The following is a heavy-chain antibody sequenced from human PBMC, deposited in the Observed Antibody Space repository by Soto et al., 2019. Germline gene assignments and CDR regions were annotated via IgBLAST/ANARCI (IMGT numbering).Heavy chain of an antibody. Sequence: EVQLLESGGGLVQPGGSLRLSCAASGFTFSSYAMSWVRQAPGKGLEWVSAISGSGGSTYYADSVKGRFTISRDNSKNTRYLQMNSLRAEDTAVYYCAKDRTIYYDYVWGSYRPGDAFDIWGQGTMVTVSS. CDR3: AKDRTIYYDYVWGSYRPGDAFDI. D-gene: IGHD3-16*02. V-gene: IGHV3-23*01. J-gene: IGHJ3*02. CDR2: ISGSGGST. CDR1: GFTFSSYA.